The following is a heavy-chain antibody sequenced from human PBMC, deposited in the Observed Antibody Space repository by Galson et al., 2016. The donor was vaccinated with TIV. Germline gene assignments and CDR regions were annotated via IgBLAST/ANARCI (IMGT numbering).Heavy chain of an antibody. CDR2: IFPGDSDT. D-gene: IGHD3-3*01. CDR3: ARHFWSGRPLGYYYVMAV. J-gene: IGHJ6*02. CDR1: SSFTNHW. V-gene: IGHV5-51*01. Sequence: SSFTNHWIAWVRQMPGKGLEWLGIIFPGDSDTRYSPSFQGQFIISVNRSINTAYLQWSSLKASDTAMYYCARHFWSGRPLGYYYVMAVCGQGTTVSVSS.